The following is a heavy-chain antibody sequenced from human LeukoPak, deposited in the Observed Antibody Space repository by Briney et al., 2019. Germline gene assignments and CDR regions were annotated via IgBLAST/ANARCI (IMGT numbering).Heavy chain of an antibody. CDR2: INPNSGGP. D-gene: IGHD6-13*01. Sequence: ASVKVSCKASGYTFTGYYMHWVRQAPGQGLEWMGWINPNSGGPNYAQKFQGRVTMTRDTSISTAYMELSRLRSDDTAVYYCARVTSSSWYYFDYWGQGTLVTVSS. V-gene: IGHV1-2*02. J-gene: IGHJ4*02. CDR3: ARVTSSSWYYFDY. CDR1: GYTFTGYY.